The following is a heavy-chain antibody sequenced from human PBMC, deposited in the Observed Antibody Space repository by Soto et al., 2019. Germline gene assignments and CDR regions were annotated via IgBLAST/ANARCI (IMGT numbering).Heavy chain of an antibody. CDR2: IYPSDSDT. D-gene: IGHD5-12*01. CDR3: ARGGNSALNWFGP. CDR1: GYSFTSYW. Sequence: EVQLVQSGAEVKKPGESLKISCKGSGYSFTSYWIGWVRQMPGKGLEWMGIIYPSDSDTRYSPSLQDQVTISVDKSISTAYLQWSSLKASDTAMYYCARGGNSALNWFGPWGQGTLVTVSS. V-gene: IGHV5-51*01. J-gene: IGHJ5*02.